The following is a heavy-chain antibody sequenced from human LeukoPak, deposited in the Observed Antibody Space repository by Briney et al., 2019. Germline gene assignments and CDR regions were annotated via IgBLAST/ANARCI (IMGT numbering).Heavy chain of an antibody. D-gene: IGHD5-24*01. CDR2: INQDGSEK. J-gene: IGHJ4*02. Sequence: GGSLRLSCAASGFTFSSYGMHWVRQAPGKGLEWVANINQDGSEKYYVDSVKGRFTISRDNAKNSLYLQMNSLRAEDTAVYYCARSISYWGQGTLVTVSS. CDR3: ARSISY. V-gene: IGHV3-7*01. CDR1: GFTFSSYG.